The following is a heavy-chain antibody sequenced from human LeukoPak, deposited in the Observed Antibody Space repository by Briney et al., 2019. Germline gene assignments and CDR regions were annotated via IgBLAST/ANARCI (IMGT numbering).Heavy chain of an antibody. CDR3: TTFGLAATFVDY. Sequence: PGGSLRLSCAASGFTFSSYAMSWVRQAPGKGLEWVSAISGSGGSTYYADSVKGRFTISRDNSKNTLYLQMNSLRAEDTAVYYCTTFGLAATFVDYWGQGTLVTVSS. CDR1: GFTFSSYA. CDR2: ISGSGGST. J-gene: IGHJ4*02. D-gene: IGHD2-15*01. V-gene: IGHV3-23*01.